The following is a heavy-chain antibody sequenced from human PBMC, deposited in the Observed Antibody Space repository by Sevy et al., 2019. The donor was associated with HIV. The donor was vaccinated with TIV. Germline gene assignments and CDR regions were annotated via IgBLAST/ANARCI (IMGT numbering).Heavy chain of an antibody. J-gene: IGHJ4*02. D-gene: IGHD6-19*01. CDR3: ASGWSFDS. Sequence: GGSLRLSCAASGFTVSSNYMSWVRQAPGKGLEWVSGSYSGSSTSYGDSVKGRFTISRDNSKNKLDLQMNSLRAEDTAVYYCASGWSFDSWGQGTLVTVSS. CDR1: GFTVSSNY. V-gene: IGHV3-53*01. CDR2: SYSGSST.